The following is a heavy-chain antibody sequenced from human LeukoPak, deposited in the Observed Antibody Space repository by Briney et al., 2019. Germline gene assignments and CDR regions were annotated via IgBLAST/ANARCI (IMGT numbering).Heavy chain of an antibody. J-gene: IGHJ4*02. CDR1: GFTFSSYE. V-gene: IGHV3-48*03. CDR3: ARGPPYYYDSSGYSDY. D-gene: IGHD3-22*01. Sequence: GGSLRLSCAASGFTFSSYEMNWVRQAPGKGLEWVSYISSSGSTIYYADSVKGRFTISRDNAKNSLYLQMNCLRAEDTAVYYCARGPPYYYDSSGYSDYWGQGTLVTVSS. CDR2: ISSSGSTI.